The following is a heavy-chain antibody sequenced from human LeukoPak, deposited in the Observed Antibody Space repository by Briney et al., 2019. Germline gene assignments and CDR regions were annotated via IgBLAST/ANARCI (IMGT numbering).Heavy chain of an antibody. J-gene: IGHJ4*02. CDR1: GFTFDNYR. V-gene: IGHV3-23*01. Sequence: PGGSLRLSCAASGFTFDNYRMSWVRQAPGKELEWVSTVNADGGNTYYAASVKGRFTISRDNSKSTLILQMNSLRVEDTALYYCTKRVKYGGTWDHFADWGQGTLVTVSS. CDR2: VNADGGNT. D-gene: IGHD1-26*01. CDR3: TKRVKYGGTWDHFAD.